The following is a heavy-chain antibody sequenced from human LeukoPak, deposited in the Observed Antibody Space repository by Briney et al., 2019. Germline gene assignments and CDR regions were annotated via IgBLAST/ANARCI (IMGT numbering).Heavy chain of an antibody. CDR3: QRKGFDY. CDR2: IKQDGSEI. CDR1: GFIVSSYW. V-gene: IGHV3-7*01. Sequence: GGSLRLSCAASGFIVSSYWMTWVRQAPGKGLEWVANIKQDGSEIYYVDSVKGRFTISRDNAKNSLYLQMNSLRAEDTAVYYCQRKGFDYWGQGTLVTVSS. J-gene: IGHJ4*02.